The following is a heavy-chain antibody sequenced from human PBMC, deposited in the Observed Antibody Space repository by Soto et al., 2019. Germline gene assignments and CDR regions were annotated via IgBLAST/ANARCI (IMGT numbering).Heavy chain of an antibody. CDR3: ARGSSDSGSYSGINYYYYGMDV. CDR2: IIPIFGTA. V-gene: IGHV1-69*13. J-gene: IGHJ6*02. Sequence: GASLKVSCKASGGTFSSYAISWVRQAPGQGLEWMGGIIPIFGTANYAQKFQGRVTITADESTSTAYMELSSLRSEDTAVYYCARGSSDSGSYSGINYYYYGMDVWGQGTTVTVSS. D-gene: IGHD1-26*01. CDR1: GGTFSSYA.